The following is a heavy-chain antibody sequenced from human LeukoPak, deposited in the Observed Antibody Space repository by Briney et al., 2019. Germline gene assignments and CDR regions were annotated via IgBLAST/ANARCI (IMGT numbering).Heavy chain of an antibody. D-gene: IGHD6-19*01. CDR1: VFTFSSYA. Sequence: GGSLRLSCAASVFTFSSYAMSWVRQAPGKGLEWVSAISGSGGRTYYADSVKGRFTISRDNSKNTLYLQMNSLRAEDTGVYYCAKDLPLAVAGNFDYWGQGTLVTVSS. CDR3: AKDLPLAVAGNFDY. J-gene: IGHJ4*02. V-gene: IGHV3-23*01. CDR2: ISGSGGRT.